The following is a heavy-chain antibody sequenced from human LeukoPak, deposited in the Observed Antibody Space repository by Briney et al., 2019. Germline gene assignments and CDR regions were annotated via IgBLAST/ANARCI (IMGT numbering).Heavy chain of an antibody. V-gene: IGHV4-39*07. J-gene: IGHJ6*03. CDR2: IYYSGST. Sequence: PSETLSLTCTVSGGSISSSSYYWGWIRQPPGKGLEWIGSIYYSGSTYYNPSLKSRVTISVDTSKNQFSLKLSSVTAADTAVYYCASVTSEYSSSSVFWYYYYMDVWGKGTTVTVSS. CDR3: ASVTSEYSSSSVFWYYYYMDV. CDR1: GGSISSSSYY. D-gene: IGHD6-6*01.